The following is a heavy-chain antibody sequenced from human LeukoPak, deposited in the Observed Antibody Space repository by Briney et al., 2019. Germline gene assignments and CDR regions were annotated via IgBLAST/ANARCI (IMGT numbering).Heavy chain of an antibody. J-gene: IGHJ4*02. CDR1: GGSLSSYN. CDR2: IYYSGST. V-gene: IGHV4-59*01. CDR3: ARGVEYSSSSGLGY. Sequence: PSETLSLTCTVSGGSLSSYNWIWIRQPPGKGLEWIGYIYYSGSTNYNPSLKSRVTISVDTSKNQFSLKLSSVTAADTAVYYCARGVEYSSSSGLGYWGQGTLVTVSS. D-gene: IGHD6-6*01.